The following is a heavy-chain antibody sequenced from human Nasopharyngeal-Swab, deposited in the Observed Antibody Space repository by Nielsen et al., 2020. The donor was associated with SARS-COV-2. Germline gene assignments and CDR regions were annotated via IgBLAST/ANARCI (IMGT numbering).Heavy chain of an antibody. D-gene: IGHD5-18*01. V-gene: IGHV4-39*01. CDR2: IYYTGIT. CDR1: GGSIRNSNYY. CDR3: AILVDTLPLYV. J-gene: IGHJ6*01. Sequence: SETLSLTCTISGGSIRNSNYYWGWIRQPPGKGLEWIGSIYYTGITYSNPSLKSRVTISEDTSKTQFSLKLSSVTAADMAVYYCAILVDTLPLYVWGQGTTVTVSS.